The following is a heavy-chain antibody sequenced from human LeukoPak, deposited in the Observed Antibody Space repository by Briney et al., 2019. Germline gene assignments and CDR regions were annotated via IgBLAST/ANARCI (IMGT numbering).Heavy chain of an antibody. CDR2: INSDGSRT. V-gene: IGHV3-74*01. CDR1: GCTISTSK. CDR3: ARTVTQNRSGFDGFDI. J-gene: IGHJ3*02. D-gene: IGHD6-19*01. Sequence: GGSLRLSCAVSGCTISTSKRHWVRKAPGKGLVWVSRINSDGSRTTYADSVKGRFTISRDNAKNRLDLQMNSLRTEDTAVYYCARTVTQNRSGFDGFDIWGQGTMVTVSS.